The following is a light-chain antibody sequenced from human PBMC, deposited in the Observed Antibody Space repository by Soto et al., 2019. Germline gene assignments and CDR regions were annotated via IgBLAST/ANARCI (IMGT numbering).Light chain of an antibody. Sequence: DIQMTQSPSTLSASVVDRVTITCLASQNIGSWLAWYQQTPGRAPRFLIYKASSLHIGVPSRFSGSGSGTEFTLTISSLQPDDFATYYCQQYNNYPWTFGQGTKVDNK. CDR2: KAS. CDR1: QNIGSW. V-gene: IGKV1-5*03. J-gene: IGKJ1*01. CDR3: QQYNNYPWT.